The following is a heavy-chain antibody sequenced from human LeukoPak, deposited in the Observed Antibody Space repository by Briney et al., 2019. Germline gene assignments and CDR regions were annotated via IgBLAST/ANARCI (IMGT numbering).Heavy chain of an antibody. J-gene: IGHJ6*03. CDR1: GFTSITYG. CDR2: LGGGDAGI. Sequence: GGSLRLSCEGSGFTSITYGMSWVRLAPGKGLEWVSTLGGGDAGIYYADSVYDRFTISRDKSKNTLYLQMNSLRVEDTAVYYCAKAFYSYGSMDVWGKGTTVTVSS. D-gene: IGHD5-18*01. CDR3: AKAFYSYGSMDV. V-gene: IGHV3-23*01.